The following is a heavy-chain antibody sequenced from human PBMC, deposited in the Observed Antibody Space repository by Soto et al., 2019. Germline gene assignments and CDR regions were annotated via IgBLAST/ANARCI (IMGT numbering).Heavy chain of an antibody. Sequence: GGSLRLSCAASGFTFSSYAMHWVRQAPGKGLEWVAVISYDGSNKYYADSVKGRFTISRDNSKNTLYLQMNSLRAEDTAVYYCARAESGLWGQGTLVTVSS. CDR3: ARAESGL. CDR2: ISYDGSNK. J-gene: IGHJ4*02. V-gene: IGHV3-30-3*01. CDR1: GFTFSSYA.